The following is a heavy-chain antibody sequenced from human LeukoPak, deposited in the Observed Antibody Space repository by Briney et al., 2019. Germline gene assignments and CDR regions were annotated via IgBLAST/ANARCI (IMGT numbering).Heavy chain of an antibody. CDR3: ARVSGSGWHFDY. Sequence: GGSLRLSCAASGFTFSSYSMNWVRQAPGKGLEWVSYISSSSSTIYYADSVKGRFTISRDNAKNSLCLQMNSLRVEDTAVYYCARVSGSGWHFDYWGQGSLVTVSP. D-gene: IGHD6-19*01. CDR2: ISSSSSTI. V-gene: IGHV3-48*04. CDR1: GFTFSSYS. J-gene: IGHJ4*02.